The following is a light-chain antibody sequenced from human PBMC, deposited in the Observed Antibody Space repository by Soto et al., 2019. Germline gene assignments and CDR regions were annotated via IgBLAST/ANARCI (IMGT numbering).Light chain of an antibody. CDR3: QSYDSSLSGWV. Sequence: QSVLTQPPSVSGAPGQRVTISCTGSSSNIGAGYDVHWYQQLPGTAPKLLIYGNSNRPSGVPDRFSGSKSGPSASLAITGLRAEDEADYYSQSYDSSLSGWVFGGGTKLTVL. V-gene: IGLV1-40*01. J-gene: IGLJ3*02. CDR1: SSNIGAGYD. CDR2: GNS.